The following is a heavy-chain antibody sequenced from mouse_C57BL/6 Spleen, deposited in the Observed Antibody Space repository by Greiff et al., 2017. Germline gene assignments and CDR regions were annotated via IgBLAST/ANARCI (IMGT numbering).Heavy chain of an antibody. V-gene: IGHV1-82*01. D-gene: IGHD5-1-1*01. CDR2: ISPGDGDT. J-gene: IGHJ2*01. Sequence: QVQLKESGPELVKPGASVKISCKASGYAFSSYWMTWVKQRPGKGLEWIGRISPGDGDTNSNGKFKGKDTLTVDKSYSTAYMQLSSLTSEDAAVYFGARGGSNTSVFDYWGQGTTRTVAS. CDR1: GYAFSSYW. CDR3: ARGGSNTSVFDY.